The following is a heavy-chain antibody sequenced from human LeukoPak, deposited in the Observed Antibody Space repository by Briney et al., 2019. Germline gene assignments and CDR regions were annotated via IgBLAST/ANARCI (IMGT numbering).Heavy chain of an antibody. CDR2: ISFDGTIK. CDR3: AKERGFLFDY. D-gene: IGHD5-12*01. CDR1: GFTFSSYG. J-gene: IGHJ4*02. V-gene: IGHV3-30*18. Sequence: GGSLRLSCAASGFTFSSYGIHWVRQAPGKGLEWVAVISFDGTIKYYADSVKGRFTISRDNSKNTLYLQMNSLRAEDTAVYYCAKERGFLFDYWGQGTLVTVSS.